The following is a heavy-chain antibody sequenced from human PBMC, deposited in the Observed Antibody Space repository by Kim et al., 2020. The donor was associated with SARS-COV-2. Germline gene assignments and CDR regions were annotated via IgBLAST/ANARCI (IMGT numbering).Heavy chain of an antibody. J-gene: IGHJ6*02. D-gene: IGHD3-10*01. CDR3: ARGYGSGSPYGMDV. Sequence: SETLSLTCAVSGGSISSGGYSWSWIRQPPGKGLEWIGYIYYSGSTYYNPSLKSRVTISVDRSKNQFSLKLSSVTAADRAVYYCARGYGSGSPYGMDVWGQGTTVTVSS. V-gene: IGHV4-30-2*01. CDR1: GGSISSGGYS. CDR2: IYYSGST.